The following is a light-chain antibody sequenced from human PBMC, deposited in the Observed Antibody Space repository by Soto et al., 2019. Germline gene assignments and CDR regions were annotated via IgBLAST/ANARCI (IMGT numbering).Light chain of an antibody. CDR2: GNN. CDR1: SSSIGAGYD. V-gene: IGLV1-40*01. CDR3: QSYDSRLTAYV. J-gene: IGLJ1*01. Sequence: VLTQPPSVSGAPGQRVTISCTGSSSSIGAGYDVHWYHQLPGAAPKLLVSGNNNRPSGVPDRFSASKSGTSASLAITGLQTEDEAQYYCQSYDSRLTAYVFGTGTKVTVL.